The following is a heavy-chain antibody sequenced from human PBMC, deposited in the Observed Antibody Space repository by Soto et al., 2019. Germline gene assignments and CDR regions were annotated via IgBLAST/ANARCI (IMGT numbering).Heavy chain of an antibody. CDR1: GFSFDDYA. J-gene: IGHJ5*01. V-gene: IGHV3-9*01. CDR3: VKDIRRLGDCSNTGCTAWFDY. CDR2: IGGNSKSL. D-gene: IGHD2-2*01. Sequence: EVRLVESGGGLVAPGRSLRLSCAASGFSFDDYAMHWVRQTPGKGLEWVSGIGGNSKSLGYVDSVKGRFTISRDNAKNALYLKMDSLSAEDTALYYCVKDIRRLGDCSNTGCTAWFDYWGQGILVTVSS.